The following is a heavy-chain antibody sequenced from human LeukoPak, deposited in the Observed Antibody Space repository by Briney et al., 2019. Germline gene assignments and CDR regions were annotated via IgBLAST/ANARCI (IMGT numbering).Heavy chain of an antibody. Sequence: GGSLRLSCAASGFTFSSYAMHWVRQAPGKGLGWVAVILYDGSNKYYADSVKGRFTISRDNSKNTLYLQMNSLRAEDTAVYYCARAPYNYDFWSGYYYYFDYWGQGTLVTVSS. J-gene: IGHJ4*02. CDR3: ARAPYNYDFWSGYYYYFDY. CDR1: GFTFSSYA. V-gene: IGHV3-30-3*01. D-gene: IGHD3-3*01. CDR2: ILYDGSNK.